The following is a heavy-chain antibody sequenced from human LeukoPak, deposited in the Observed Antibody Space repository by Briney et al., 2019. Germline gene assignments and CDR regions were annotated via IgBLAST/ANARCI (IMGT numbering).Heavy chain of an antibody. CDR2: IYYSGST. J-gene: IGHJ3*02. CDR3: ARVVADSSSWYGAFDI. D-gene: IGHD6-13*01. CDR1: GGSISSYY. V-gene: IGHV4-59*01. Sequence: SETLSLTCTVSGGSISSYYWSWIRQPPGKGLEWIGYIYYSGSTNYNPSLKSRVTISVDTSKNQFSLKLSSVTAADTAVYYCARVVADSSSWYGAFDIWGQGTMVTVSS.